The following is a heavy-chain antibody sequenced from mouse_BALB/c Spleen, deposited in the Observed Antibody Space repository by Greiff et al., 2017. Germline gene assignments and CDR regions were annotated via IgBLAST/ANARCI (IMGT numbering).Heavy chain of an antibody. V-gene: IGHV1-80*01. CDR1: GYAFSSYW. Sequence: VQLQQSGAELVRPGSSVKISCKASGYAFSSYWMNWVKQRPGQGLEWIGQIYPGDGDTNYNGKFKGKATLTADKSSSTAYMQLSSLTSEDSAVYFCASLYYYGSSRDYWGQGTTLTVSS. J-gene: IGHJ2*01. CDR2: IYPGDGDT. D-gene: IGHD1-1*01. CDR3: ASLYYYGSSRDY.